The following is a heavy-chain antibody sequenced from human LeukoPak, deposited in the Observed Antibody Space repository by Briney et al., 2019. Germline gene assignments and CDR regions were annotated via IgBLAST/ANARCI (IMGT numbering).Heavy chain of an antibody. Sequence: SETLSLTCTVSGGSISSSSYYWGWIRQPPGKALEWIGYIYHSGSTYYNPSLKSRVTISVDRSKNQFSLKLSSVTAADTAVYYCARGRGYDPGYYWGQGTLVTVSS. J-gene: IGHJ4*02. CDR2: IYHSGST. CDR3: ARGRGYDPGYY. CDR1: GGSISSSSYY. V-gene: IGHV4-39*07. D-gene: IGHD3-3*01.